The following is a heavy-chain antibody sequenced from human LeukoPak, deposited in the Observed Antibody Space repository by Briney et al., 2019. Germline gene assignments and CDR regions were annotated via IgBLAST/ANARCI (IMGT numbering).Heavy chain of an antibody. CDR2: MNPNSGNT. J-gene: IGHJ5*02. CDR3: ARGVLAAAGTDWFGP. V-gene: IGHV1-8*01. CDR1: GYTFTSYD. Sequence: ASVKVSCKASGYTFTSYDINWVRQATGQGLEWMGWMNPNSGNTGYAQKFQGRVTMTRNTPISTAYMELSSLRSEDTAVYYCARGVLAAAGTDWFGPWGQGTLVTVSS. D-gene: IGHD6-13*01.